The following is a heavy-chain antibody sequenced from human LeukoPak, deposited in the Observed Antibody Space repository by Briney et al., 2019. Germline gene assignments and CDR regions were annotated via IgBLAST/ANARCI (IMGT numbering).Heavy chain of an antibody. J-gene: IGHJ4*02. D-gene: IGHD1-1*01. CDR2: ISSNGGST. CDR3: ARGRGGTGTRALYFDY. Sequence: PGGSLRLSCAASGFTFDDYGMSWVRQAPGKGLEYVSAISSNGGSTYYANSVKGRFTISRDNSKNTLYLQMGSLRAEDMAVYYCARGRGGTGTRALYFDYWGQGTLVTVSS. CDR1: GFTFDDYG. V-gene: IGHV3-64*01.